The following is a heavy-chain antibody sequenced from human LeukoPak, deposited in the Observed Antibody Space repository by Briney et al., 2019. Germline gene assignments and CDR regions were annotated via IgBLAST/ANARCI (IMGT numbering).Heavy chain of an antibody. Sequence: GGSLRLSCAASGFTFSSYGMHWVRQAPGKGLEWVAVISYDGSNKYYADSVKGRFTISRDNSKNTLYLQMNSLRAEDTALYYCAKSKGGLEWLPFDYWGQGTLVTVSS. CDR2: ISYDGSNK. CDR1: GFTFSSYG. J-gene: IGHJ4*02. V-gene: IGHV3-30*18. CDR3: AKSKGGLEWLPFDY. D-gene: IGHD3-3*01.